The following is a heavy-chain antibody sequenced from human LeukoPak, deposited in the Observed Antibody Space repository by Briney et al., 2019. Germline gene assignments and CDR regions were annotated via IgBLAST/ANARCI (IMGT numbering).Heavy chain of an antibody. CDR1: GFTFRNYY. CDR2: IRYDGSNK. D-gene: IGHD1-26*01. Sequence: GGSLRLSCAASGFTFRNYYMSWIRQAPGKGLEWVAFIRYDGSNKYYADSVKGRFTISRDNSKNTLYLQMNSLRAEDTAVYYCAKPYSGSYAFFFDYWGQGTLVTVSS. J-gene: IGHJ4*02. CDR3: AKPYSGSYAFFFDY. V-gene: IGHV3-30*02.